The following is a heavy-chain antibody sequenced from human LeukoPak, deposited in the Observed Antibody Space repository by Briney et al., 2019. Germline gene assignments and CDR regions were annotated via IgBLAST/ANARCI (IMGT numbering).Heavy chain of an antibody. CDR2: ISYDGSNK. Sequence: GGSLRLSCAASGFTFSNYGMHWVRQAPGKGLEWVAVISYDGSNKFYADSVKGRFTISRDNSKNSLYLRMNSLRAEDTAVYYCARVEMATITATYYFDYWGQGTLVTVSS. CDR3: ARVEMATITATYYFDY. CDR1: GFTFSNYG. J-gene: IGHJ4*02. D-gene: IGHD5-24*01. V-gene: IGHV3-30*03.